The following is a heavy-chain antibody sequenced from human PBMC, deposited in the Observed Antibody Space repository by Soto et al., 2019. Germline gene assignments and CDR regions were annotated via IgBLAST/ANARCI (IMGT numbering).Heavy chain of an antibody. CDR3: ARDLAAGTCDY. CDR1: GYTFNSCA. D-gene: IGHD6-13*01. V-gene: IGHV1-18*01. J-gene: IGHJ4*02. CDR2: ISAYNGNT. Sequence: GASVKVSCKASGYTFNSCAISWVRQAPGQGLEWMGWISAYNGNTNYAQMLQGRVTMTTDTSTSTAYMELRSLRSDDTAVYYCARDLAAGTCDYWGQGTLVTVSS.